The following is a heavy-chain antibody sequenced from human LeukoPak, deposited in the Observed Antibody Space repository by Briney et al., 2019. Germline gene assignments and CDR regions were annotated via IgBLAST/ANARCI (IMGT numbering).Heavy chain of an antibody. J-gene: IGHJ4*02. CDR3: VVSSSWYGFDY. D-gene: IGHD6-13*01. CDR2: ISAYNGNT. V-gene: IGHV1-18*04. Sequence: ASVKVSCKASGYTFTGYYMHWVRQAPGQGLEWMGWISAYNGNTNYAQKLQGRVTMTTDTSTSTAYMELRSLRSDDTAVYYCVVSSSWYGFDYWGQGTLVTVSS. CDR1: GYTFTGYY.